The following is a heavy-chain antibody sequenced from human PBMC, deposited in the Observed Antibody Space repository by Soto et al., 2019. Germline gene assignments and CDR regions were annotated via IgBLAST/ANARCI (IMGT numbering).Heavy chain of an antibody. D-gene: IGHD6-13*01. CDR1: GFTFSSYW. V-gene: IGHV3-7*03. CDR2: IKQDGSEK. CDR3: ARLLTAAALDY. J-gene: IGHJ4*02. Sequence: EVQLVESGGGLVQPGGSLRLSCAAPGFTFSSYWMSWVRQAPGKGLEWVANIKQDGSEKYYVDSVKGRFTISRDNAKNSLYLQMNSLRAEDTAVYYCARLLTAAALDYWGQGTLVTVSS.